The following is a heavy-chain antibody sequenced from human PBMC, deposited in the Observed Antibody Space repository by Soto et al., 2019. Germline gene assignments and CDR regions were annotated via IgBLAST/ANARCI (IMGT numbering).Heavy chain of an antibody. J-gene: IGHJ6*02. CDR3: ARAINIVVAAISYYGMDV. CDR1: GYTFTGYY. V-gene: IGHV1-2*02. CDR2: MNPNTGGT. Sequence: ASVKVSCKASGYTFTGYYMHWVRQAPGQGLEWMGWMNPNTGGTNSAQKFQGRVIMTRDTSISTAFMELNSLRSDDTAVYYCARAINIVVAAISYYGMDVWGQGTTVTVCS. D-gene: IGHD2-15*01.